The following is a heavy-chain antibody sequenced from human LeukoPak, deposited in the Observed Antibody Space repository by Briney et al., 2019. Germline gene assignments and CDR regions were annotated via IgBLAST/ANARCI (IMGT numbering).Heavy chain of an antibody. CDR1: GFTLSYYG. V-gene: IGHV3-33*06. CDR2: LWHDGSLK. D-gene: IGHD6-13*01. Sequence: GGSLRLSRAASGFTLSYYGMLWVRQARGKGLDGVAALWHDGSLKYYADYVRGRFPISRDNSMNTVYLQMNSLRAEDTAVYYCAKVRQFTAATGTGLDYWGQGTLVTVSS. CDR3: AKVRQFTAATGTGLDY. J-gene: IGHJ4*02.